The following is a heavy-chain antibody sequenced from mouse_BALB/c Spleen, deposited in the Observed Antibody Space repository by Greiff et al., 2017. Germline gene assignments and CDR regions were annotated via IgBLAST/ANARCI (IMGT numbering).Heavy chain of an antibody. V-gene: IGHV5-12-2*01. Sequence: EVKLMESGGGLVQPGGSLKLSCAASGFTFSSYTMSWVRQTPEKRLEWVAYISNGGGSTYYPDTVKGRFTISRDNAKNTLFLQMTSLRSEDTAMYYCARRSGYGSSYGYAMDYWGQGTSVTVSS. CDR1: GFTFSSYT. CDR2: ISNGGGST. D-gene: IGHD1-1*01. J-gene: IGHJ4*01. CDR3: ARRSGYGSSYGYAMDY.